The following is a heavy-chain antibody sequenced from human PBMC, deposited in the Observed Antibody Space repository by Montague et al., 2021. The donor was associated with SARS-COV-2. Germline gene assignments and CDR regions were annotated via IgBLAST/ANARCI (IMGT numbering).Heavy chain of an antibody. CDR1: GGSISSGGYY. J-gene: IGHJ2*01. Sequence: TLSLTCTVSGGSISSGGYYWSCIRQHPGKGLEWIGYIYYSGSTYYSPSLKSRVTISVDTSKNQFSLKLSSVTAADTAVYYCARVHIVVVTAMRYFDLWGRGTLVTVSS. CDR2: IYYSGST. V-gene: IGHV4-31*03. D-gene: IGHD2-21*02. CDR3: ARVHIVVVTAMRYFDL.